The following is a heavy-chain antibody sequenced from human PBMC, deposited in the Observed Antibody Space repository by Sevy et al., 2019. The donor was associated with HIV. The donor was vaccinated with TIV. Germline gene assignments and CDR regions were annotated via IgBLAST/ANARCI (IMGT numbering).Heavy chain of an antibody. J-gene: IGHJ4*02. D-gene: IGHD4-17*01. CDR2: LTNSGSTI. CDR1: GFTFSNYE. Sequence: GGSLRLSCTASGFTFSNYEMNWVRLAPGKGLELVSCLTNSGSTIDYSDSVRGRFTVSRDNAKNSLYLQMNSLRAEDTAVYYCARDLPPSATTVAHFDYWGRGTLVTVSS. V-gene: IGHV3-48*03. CDR3: ARDLPPSATTVAHFDY.